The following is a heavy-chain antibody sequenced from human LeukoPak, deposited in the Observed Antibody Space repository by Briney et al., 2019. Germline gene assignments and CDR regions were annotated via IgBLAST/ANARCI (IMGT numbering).Heavy chain of an antibody. V-gene: IGHV3-23*01. J-gene: IGHJ4*02. CDR3: AKAGGSGDFDY. CDR2: ISGSGGST. D-gene: IGHD6-19*01. CDR1: GFTFSSHA. Sequence: PGGSLRLSCAASGFTFSSHAMSWVRHAPGKGLEWVSAISGSGGSTYYANSVKGRFTISRDNSKNTLYLQMNSLRADDTAVYYCAKAGGSGDFDYWGQGTLVTVSS.